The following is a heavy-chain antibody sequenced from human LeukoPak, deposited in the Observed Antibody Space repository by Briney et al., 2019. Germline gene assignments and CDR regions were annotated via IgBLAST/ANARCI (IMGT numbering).Heavy chain of an antibody. Sequence: GGSLRLSCVASGFTFSIHAMSWARQAPGEGLEWVSAIIASGGTTYYADSVKGRFTISRDNSKNTLYLEMNSLRAEDTAIYYCAKGYSSSSSFDYWGQGTLVTVSS. D-gene: IGHD6-6*01. J-gene: IGHJ4*02. CDR2: IIASGGTT. V-gene: IGHV3-23*01. CDR1: GFTFSIHA. CDR3: AKGYSSSSSFDY.